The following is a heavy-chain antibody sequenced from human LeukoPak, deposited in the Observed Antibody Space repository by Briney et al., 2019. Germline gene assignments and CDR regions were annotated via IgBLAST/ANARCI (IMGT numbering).Heavy chain of an antibody. CDR1: GFTFSNYV. CDR3: AKIGLDCTTITCSYNWFDP. CDR2: ICGSGTTT. D-gene: IGHD5-12*01. J-gene: IGHJ5*02. V-gene: IGHV3-23*01. Sequence: GGSLRLSCAASGFTFSNYVMSWVRQPPGKRLECVSLICGSGTTTYYADSVKGRFTISRDNSKKTLYLQMNSLTVDDTAVYYCAKIGLDCTTITCSYNWFDPWGQGTLVSVSS.